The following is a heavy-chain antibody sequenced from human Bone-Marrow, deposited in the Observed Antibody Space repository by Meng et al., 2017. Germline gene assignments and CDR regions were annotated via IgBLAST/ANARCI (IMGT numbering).Heavy chain of an antibody. CDR1: GFTFSSYD. D-gene: IGHD4/OR15-4a*01. CDR2: IGTAGDT. CDR3: ASSAYYYVSGS. Sequence: GGSLRLSCAACGFTFSSYDMHWVRQATGKGLEWVSAIGTAGDTYYPGSVKGRFTISRDNAKKSLYLEMNSLRAEDTAVYYCASSAYYYVSGSWGQGTLVTVSS. V-gene: IGHV3-13*01. J-gene: IGHJ4*02.